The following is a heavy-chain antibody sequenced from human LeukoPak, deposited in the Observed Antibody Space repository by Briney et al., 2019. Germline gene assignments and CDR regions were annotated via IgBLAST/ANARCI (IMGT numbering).Heavy chain of an antibody. Sequence: ASVKVSCKVSGYTLTELPMHWVRQAPGKGLEWMGGFDPEDGETIYAQKFQGRVTMTEDTSTDTAYMELSSLRSEDTAVYYCASGSVSSGYYPMLDGMDVWGQGTTVTVSS. V-gene: IGHV1-24*01. CDR3: ASGSVSSGYYPMLDGMDV. D-gene: IGHD3-22*01. CDR1: GYTLTELP. CDR2: FDPEDGET. J-gene: IGHJ6*02.